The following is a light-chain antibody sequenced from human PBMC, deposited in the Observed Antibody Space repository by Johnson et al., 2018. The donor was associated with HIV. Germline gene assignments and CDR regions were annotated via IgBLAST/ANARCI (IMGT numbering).Light chain of an antibody. CDR2: DNN. J-gene: IGLJ1*01. CDR3: GTWASSLSAEG. V-gene: IGLV1-51*01. Sequence: QAVLTQPPSVSAAPGQKVTISCSGSSSNIGNNYVSWYQQLPGTAPKLLIYDNNKRPSGIPDRFSGSKSGTSATLGITGLQTGDEADYYCGTWASSLSAEGFGTGTKVTVL. CDR1: SSNIGNNY.